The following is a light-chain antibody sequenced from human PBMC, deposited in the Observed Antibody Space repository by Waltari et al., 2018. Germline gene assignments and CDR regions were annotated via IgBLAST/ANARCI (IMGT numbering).Light chain of an antibody. Sequence: QSVLTQPPSMSGAPGQRVTISCPGSSSNIGAGHDVTWYQVFPGTAPKLLIYGNNNRPSGVPDRFSGSKSDTSASLAIGGLQAEDEADYYCQSFDIRLSGGVVFGGGTKVTVL. CDR2: GNN. CDR1: SSNIGAGHD. CDR3: QSFDIRLSGGVV. J-gene: IGLJ3*02. V-gene: IGLV1-40*01.